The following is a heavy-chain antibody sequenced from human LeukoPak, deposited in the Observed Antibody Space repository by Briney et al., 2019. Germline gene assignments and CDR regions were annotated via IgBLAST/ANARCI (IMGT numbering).Heavy chain of an antibody. CDR1: GGSFTDYY. D-gene: IGHD6-13*01. CDR3: AGSSSTSFDY. V-gene: IGHV4-34*01. Sequence: SETLSLTCAVYGGSFTDYYWSWIRQPPGKGLEWIGEINHSGSTNYNPSLKSRVTISVDTSKNQFSLKLSSVTAADTAVYYCAGSSSTSFDYWGQGTLVTVSS. CDR2: INHSGST. J-gene: IGHJ4*02.